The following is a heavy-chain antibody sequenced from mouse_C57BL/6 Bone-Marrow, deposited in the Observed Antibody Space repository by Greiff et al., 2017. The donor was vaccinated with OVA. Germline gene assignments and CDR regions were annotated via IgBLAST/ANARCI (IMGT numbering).Heavy chain of an antibody. CDR3: ASRGYDASNYYAMDY. J-gene: IGHJ4*01. D-gene: IGHD2-2*01. CDR2: IHPNSGST. CDR1: GYTFTSSW. Sequence: QVQLQQPGAELVKPGASVKLSCKASGYTFTSSWMHWVKQRTGQGLEWIGMIHPNSGSTNYNEKFKSKATLTVDKSSSTAYMQLSSLTSEDSAVYYCASRGYDASNYYAMDYWGQGTSVTVSS. V-gene: IGHV1-64*01.